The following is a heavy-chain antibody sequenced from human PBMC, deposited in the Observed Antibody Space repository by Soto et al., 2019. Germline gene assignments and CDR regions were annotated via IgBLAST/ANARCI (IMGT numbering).Heavy chain of an antibody. CDR3: AMGREYEFWSGYYIGMDY. Sequence: GGFLRLSCAVSGSTLSSYAMTSVRQAPLTVLEWVSAISDGDADDNTYYAASVKGRFTISTDFLKNTLYLQMNSLRTEDTAVYFCAMGREYEFWSGYYIGMDYWGQGTQVTVSS. V-gene: IGHV3-23*01. CDR2: ISDGDADDNT. D-gene: IGHD3-3*01. CDR1: GSTLSSYA. J-gene: IGHJ4*02.